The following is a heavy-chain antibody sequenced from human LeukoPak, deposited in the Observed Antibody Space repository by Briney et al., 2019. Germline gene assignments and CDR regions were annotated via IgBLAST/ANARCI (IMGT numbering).Heavy chain of an antibody. CDR2: IYYSGST. Sequence: PSETLSLTCTVSGGSISSYYWSWIRQPPGKGLEWIGYIYYSGSTNYNPSLKSRVTISVDTSKNQFSPKLSSVTAADTAVYYCARSYYDSSGYYFNWFDPWGQGTLVTVSS. CDR1: GGSISSYY. J-gene: IGHJ5*02. D-gene: IGHD3-22*01. CDR3: ARSYYDSSGYYFNWFDP. V-gene: IGHV4-59*01.